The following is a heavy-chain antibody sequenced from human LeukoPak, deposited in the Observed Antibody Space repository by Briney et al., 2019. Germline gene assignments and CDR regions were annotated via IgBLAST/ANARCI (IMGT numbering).Heavy chain of an antibody. V-gene: IGHV3-30*18. J-gene: IGHJ5*02. CDR1: GFTFSSYG. D-gene: IGHD2-21*02. CDR3: AKDGDWGWFDP. Sequence: PGGSLRLSCAASGFTFSSYGMHWVRQAPGKGLEWVAVISYDGSNKYYADSVKGRFTISRDNSKNTLYLQMNSLRDEDTAIYYCAKDGDWGWFDPWGQGTLVTVSS. CDR2: ISYDGSNK.